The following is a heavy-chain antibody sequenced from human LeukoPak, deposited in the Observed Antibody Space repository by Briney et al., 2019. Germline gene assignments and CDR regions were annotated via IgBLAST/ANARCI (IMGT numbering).Heavy chain of an antibody. J-gene: IGHJ3*02. D-gene: IGHD3-3*01. CDR3: AKHVLRFLEWLPIDAFDI. CDR1: GFTFSSYA. Sequence: GGSLRLSCAASGFTFSSYAMSWVRQAPGKGLEWVSAISGSGGSTYYVDSVKGRFTISRDNSKNTLYLQMNSLRAEDTAVYYCAKHVLRFLEWLPIDAFDIWGQGTMVTVSS. V-gene: IGHV3-23*01. CDR2: ISGSGGST.